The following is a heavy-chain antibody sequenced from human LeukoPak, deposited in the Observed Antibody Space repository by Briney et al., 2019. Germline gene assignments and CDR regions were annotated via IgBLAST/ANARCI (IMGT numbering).Heavy chain of an antibody. J-gene: IGHJ5*02. V-gene: IGHV3-74*01. CDR2: INSDGSRT. Sequence: GGSLRLACAASGFTFSSDWMHLVRQVPGKGLVWVSRINSDGSRTSYADSVKGRFTISIDNAKNSLYLQMNSLRSEDTAVYYCARGSYGSGSYYSGDWFDPWGQGTLVTVSS. D-gene: IGHD3-10*01. CDR3: ARGSYGSGSYYSGDWFDP. CDR1: GFTFSSDW.